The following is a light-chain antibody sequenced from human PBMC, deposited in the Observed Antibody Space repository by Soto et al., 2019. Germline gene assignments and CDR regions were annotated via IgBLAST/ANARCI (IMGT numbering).Light chain of an antibody. Sequence: QTVVTPEPSLTVSPGVTVTLTCAYSTGAVTSGHYPHWFQQKPGQTHRPLIYSTDNKHSWTPARVSGSLLGDKAALTLSGAQPEDEAEYYCLLLDGGGLVFGGGTKVTVL. V-gene: IGLV7-43*01. CDR1: TGAVTSGHY. CDR2: STD. J-gene: IGLJ2*01. CDR3: LLLDGGGLV.